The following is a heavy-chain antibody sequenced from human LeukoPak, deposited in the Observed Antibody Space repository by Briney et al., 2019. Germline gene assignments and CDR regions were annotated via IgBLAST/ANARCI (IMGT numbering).Heavy chain of an antibody. V-gene: IGHV3-21*01. CDR1: GFTFSSYS. J-gene: IGHJ4*02. D-gene: IGHD3-10*01. CDR2: ISSSSSYI. Sequence: GGSLRLSYAASGFTFSSYSMNWVREAPGKGLEWVSSISSSSSYIYNADSVKGRFTISRDNAKNSLYLQMNSLRAEDTAVYYCARDSYGSGSFSTVWGQGTLVTVSS. CDR3: ARDSYGSGSFSTV.